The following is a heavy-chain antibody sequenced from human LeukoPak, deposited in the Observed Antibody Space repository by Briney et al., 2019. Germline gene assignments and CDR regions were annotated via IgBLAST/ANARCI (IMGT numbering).Heavy chain of an antibody. CDR3: AKAELGVDTFFDY. V-gene: IGHV3-48*01. Sequence: GGSLRLSCAASGFIFSTYSMNWVRQAPGKGLEWVSYISSSSSATYYADSVKGRFTISRDNSKRTLFLQMNSLRAEDTAFYYCAKAELGVDTFFDYWGQGTLVTVSS. CDR2: ISSSSSAT. J-gene: IGHJ4*02. D-gene: IGHD3-3*01. CDR1: GFIFSTYS.